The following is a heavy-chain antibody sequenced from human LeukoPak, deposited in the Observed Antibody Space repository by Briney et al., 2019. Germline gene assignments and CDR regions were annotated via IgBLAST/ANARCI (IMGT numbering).Heavy chain of an antibody. CDR2: INHSGST. D-gene: IGHD2-15*01. J-gene: IGHJ4*02. Sequence: SETLSLTCAVYGGSFSGYYWSWIRQPPGKGLEWIGEINHSGSTNYNPSLKSRVTISVDTSKNQFSLKLSSVTAADTAVYYCARLWSTYCSGGSCPHQPNYWGQGTLATVSS. V-gene: IGHV4-34*01. CDR3: ARLWSTYCSGGSCPHQPNY. CDR1: GGSFSGYY.